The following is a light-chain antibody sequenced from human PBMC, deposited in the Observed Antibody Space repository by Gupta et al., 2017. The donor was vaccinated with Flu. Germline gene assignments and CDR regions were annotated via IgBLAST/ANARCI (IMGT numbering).Light chain of an antibody. V-gene: IGKV2-30*01. Sequence: DVVMTEFPLSLNVTLGQSASISCTSTERLVYIDGNTYLHWFQQRPGHSPSGLIHKVSNRDSGGPDRFSGSGSGTDFTLKISRVEAEDVGVYYCMHDVKWPWTFGQGTKVEI. J-gene: IGKJ1*01. CDR2: KVS. CDR1: ERLVYIDGNTY. CDR3: MHDVKWPWT.